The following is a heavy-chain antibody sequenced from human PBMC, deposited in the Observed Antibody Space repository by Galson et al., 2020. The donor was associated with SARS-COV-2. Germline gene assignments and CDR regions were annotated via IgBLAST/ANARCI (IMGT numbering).Heavy chain of an antibody. J-gene: IGHJ6*03. CDR2: IGTAGDT. CDR3: ARGLLLGLTFHYYYYMDV. D-gene: IGHD2-15*01. Sequence: GGSLRLSCAASGFTFSSYDMHWVRQATGKGLEWVSAIGTAGDTYYPGSVKGRFTISRENAKNSLYLQMNSLRAGDTAVYYCARGLLLGLTFHYYYYMDVWGKGTTVTVSS. CDR1: GFTFSSYD. V-gene: IGHV3-13*01.